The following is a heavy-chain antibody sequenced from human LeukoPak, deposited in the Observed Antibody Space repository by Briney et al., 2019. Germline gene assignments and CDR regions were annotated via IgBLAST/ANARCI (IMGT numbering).Heavy chain of an antibody. D-gene: IGHD1-26*01. CDR1: GGSISSSGYY. J-gene: IGHJ5*02. Sequence: SETLSLTCIVSGGSISSSGYYWGWIRQPPGKGLEWIASIYYSGSTYYNPSLKSRVTISVDTSKNQLSLKLSSLTAADTAVYYCARHEYSGSYYGLSWFDPWGQGTLVTVSS. CDR2: IYYSGST. CDR3: ARHEYSGSYYGLSWFDP. V-gene: IGHV4-39*01.